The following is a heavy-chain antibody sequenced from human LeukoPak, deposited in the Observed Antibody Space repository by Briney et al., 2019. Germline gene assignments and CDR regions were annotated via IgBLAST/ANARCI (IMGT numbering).Heavy chain of an antibody. Sequence: NPGGSLRLSCAASGFTFSSYGMHWVRQAPGKGLEWVSSISSSSSYIYYADSVKGRFTISRDNAKNSLYLQMNSLRAEDTAVYYCARVPGGYGDYGSPISDYWGQGTLVTVSS. CDR3: ARVPGGYGDYGSPISDY. V-gene: IGHV3-21*01. J-gene: IGHJ4*02. D-gene: IGHD4-17*01. CDR2: ISSSSSYI. CDR1: GFTFSSYG.